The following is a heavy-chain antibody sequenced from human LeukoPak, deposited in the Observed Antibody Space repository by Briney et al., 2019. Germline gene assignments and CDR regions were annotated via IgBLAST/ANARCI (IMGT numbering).Heavy chain of an antibody. V-gene: IGHV3-7*01. CDR1: GLTFSNYW. D-gene: IGHD3-3*01. CDR2: IKEDGSER. Sequence: GGSLRLSCEGSGLTFSNYWMSWVRQAPGKGLEWVANIKEDGSERNYVDSVKGRFTISRDNAKNSLYLQMNSLSAEDTAVYYCARPRLRFLEWSALDYWGQGTLVTVSS. J-gene: IGHJ4*02. CDR3: ARPRLRFLEWSALDY.